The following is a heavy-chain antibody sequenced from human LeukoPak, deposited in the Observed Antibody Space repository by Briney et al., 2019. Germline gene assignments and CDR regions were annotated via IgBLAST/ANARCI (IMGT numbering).Heavy chain of an antibody. CDR2: IIPIFGTA. V-gene: IGHV1-69*05. CDR3: ARDSGYDSGLDY. CDR1: GGTFSSYA. Sequence: SVKVSCKASGGTFSSYAISWVRQAPGQGLEWMGGIIPIFGTANYAQKFQGRVTITTDESTSTAYMELSSLRSEDTAVYYCARDSGYDSGLDYWGQGTLVTVSS. J-gene: IGHJ4*02. D-gene: IGHD5-12*01.